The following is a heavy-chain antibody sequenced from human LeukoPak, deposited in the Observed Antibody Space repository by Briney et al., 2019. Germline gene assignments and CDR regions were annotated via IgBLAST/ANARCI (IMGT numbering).Heavy chain of an antibody. CDR2: MYSAGST. Sequence: GGSLRLSCAVCGYINSSNYMIWVPQAPGKGLEWVSIMYSAGSTYYADSVRGRFTISRDSSKTTVFLQINSLRVENSTSDNAASGGMGARKYYSDSFHYWGQGTLVTVSS. V-gene: IGHV3-53*01. CDR3: ASGGMGARKYYSDSFHY. D-gene: IGHD3-10*01. CDR1: GYINSSNY. J-gene: IGHJ4*02.